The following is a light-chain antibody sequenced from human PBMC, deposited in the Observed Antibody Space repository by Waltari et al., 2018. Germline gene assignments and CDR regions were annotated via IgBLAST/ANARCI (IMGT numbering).Light chain of an antibody. CDR2: QDT. V-gene: IGLV3-1*01. CDR1: ILADTY. CDR3: QACDSSAQVI. Sequence: SYELTQPTSVSVPPRLTASIIRSGDILADTYVSWYQQKAGQSPVLVIYQDTKRPSGIPGRFSGSNSGNTATLTISGTQAMDEADFYCQACDSSAQVIFGGGTKLTVL. J-gene: IGLJ2*01.